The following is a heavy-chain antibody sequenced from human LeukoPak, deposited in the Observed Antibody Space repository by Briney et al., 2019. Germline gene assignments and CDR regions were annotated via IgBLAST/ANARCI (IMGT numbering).Heavy chain of an antibody. V-gene: IGHV1-18*04. Sequence: ASVKVSCKASGYTFTSYGISWVRQAPGQGLEWMGWISVYNGNTNYAQKLQGRVTMTTDTSTSTAYMELRSLRSDDTAVYYCARDDSSGWPNWFDPWGQGTLVTVSS. CDR3: ARDDSSGWPNWFDP. D-gene: IGHD6-19*01. CDR2: ISVYNGNT. J-gene: IGHJ5*02. CDR1: GYTFTSYG.